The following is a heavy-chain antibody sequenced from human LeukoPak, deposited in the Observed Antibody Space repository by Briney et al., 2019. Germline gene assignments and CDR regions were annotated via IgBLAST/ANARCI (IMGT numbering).Heavy chain of an antibody. J-gene: IGHJ4*02. V-gene: IGHV3-11*06. CDR1: GFTFSDYY. CDR2: ISSSSSYT. Sequence: GGSLRLSCAASGFTFSDYYMSWIRQAPGKGLEWVSYISSSSSYTNYADSVKGRFTISRDNSKNTLYLQMNSLRAEDTAVYYCAKASYGILYYFDYWGQGTLVTVSS. CDR3: AKASYGILYYFDY. D-gene: IGHD5-18*01.